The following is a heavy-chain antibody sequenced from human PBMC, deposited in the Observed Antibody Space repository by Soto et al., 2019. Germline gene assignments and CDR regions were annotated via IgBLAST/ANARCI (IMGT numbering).Heavy chain of an antibody. D-gene: IGHD6-6*01. CDR1: GFTFDDYA. CDR3: AKDYSSSSSYYYMDV. V-gene: IGHV3-9*01. J-gene: IGHJ6*03. Sequence: GGSLRLSCAASGFTFDDYAMHWVRQAPGKGLEWVSGISWNSGSIGYADSVKGRFTISRDNAKNSLYLQMNSLRAEDTALYYCAKDYSSSSSYYYMDVWGKGTTVTVSS. CDR2: ISWNSGSI.